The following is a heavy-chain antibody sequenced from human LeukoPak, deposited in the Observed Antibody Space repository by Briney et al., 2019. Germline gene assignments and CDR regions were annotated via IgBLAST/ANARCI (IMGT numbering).Heavy chain of an antibody. D-gene: IGHD7-27*01. J-gene: IGHJ4*02. V-gene: IGHV4-61*02. Sequence: SETLSLTCTVSGDSISSGDYYWSWIRQPAGKGLEWIGRISSSGSTNYNPSLKSRVTISVDTSKNQFSLRLNSVTATDTAVYYCARHILGGLGAAVDYWGQGIRVTVSS. CDR3: ARHILGGLGAAVDY. CDR1: GDSISSGDYY. CDR2: ISSSGST.